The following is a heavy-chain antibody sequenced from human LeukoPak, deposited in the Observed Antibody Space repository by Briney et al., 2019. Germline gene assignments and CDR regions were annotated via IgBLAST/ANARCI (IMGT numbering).Heavy chain of an antibody. CDR3: ARDKDVYFDY. J-gene: IGHJ4*02. CDR2: IKQDGSEK. Sequence: PGGSLRLSCAASGFTFSDYYISWIRQAPGKGLEWVANIKQDGSEKYYADSVKGRITISRDNAKNSLYLQMNSLRVEDTAVYYCARDKDVYFDYWGQGTLVTVSS. CDR1: GFTFSDYY. V-gene: IGHV3-7*01.